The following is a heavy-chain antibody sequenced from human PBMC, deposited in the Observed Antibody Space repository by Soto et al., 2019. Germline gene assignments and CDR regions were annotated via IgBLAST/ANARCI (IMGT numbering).Heavy chain of an antibody. J-gene: IGHJ6*02. CDR2: LYHIGST. V-gene: IGHV4-38-2*01. Sequence: PSETLSLTCAVSGYAISIGNYWACIRQPPGRGLEWIGSLYHIGSTHYNTSLKSRVTISVDTSKNHFSLELSSVTAADTATYYCRSSTSCYDESCVDVWGQGTMVTVS. CDR3: RSSTSCYDESCVDV. CDR1: GYAISIGNY. D-gene: IGHD2-2*01.